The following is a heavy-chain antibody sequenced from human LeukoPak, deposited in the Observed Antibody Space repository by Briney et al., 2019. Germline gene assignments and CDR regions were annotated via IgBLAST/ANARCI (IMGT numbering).Heavy chain of an antibody. CDR3: ARGEFSGLDY. J-gene: IGHJ4*02. D-gene: IGHD5-12*01. CDR2: ILYDGGNV. Sequence: GGSLSLSCAASGFTFSSYAMHWVRQAPGKGLEWVAVILYDGGNVHYADSVRGRFTISRDNPKNTLWLQMNSLTTDDTAVYYCARGEFSGLDYWGQGTLLPVSS. V-gene: IGHV3-30-3*01. CDR1: GFTFSSYA.